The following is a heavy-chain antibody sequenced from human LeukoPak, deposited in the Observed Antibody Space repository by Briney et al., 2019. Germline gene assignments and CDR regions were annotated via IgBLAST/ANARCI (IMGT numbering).Heavy chain of an antibody. CDR3: ARFSVGGRYAFHY. CDR1: GYTFTSYY. Sequence: ASVKVSCKASGYTFTSYYMHWVRQAPGQGLEWMGWIRPNSGATKYAQKFQDRVTMTRDTSINTAYMELSRLRSDDTAVYYCARFSVGGRYAFHYWGKGTLVTVSS. V-gene: IGHV1-2*02. J-gene: IGHJ4*02. CDR2: IRPNSGAT. D-gene: IGHD3-9*01.